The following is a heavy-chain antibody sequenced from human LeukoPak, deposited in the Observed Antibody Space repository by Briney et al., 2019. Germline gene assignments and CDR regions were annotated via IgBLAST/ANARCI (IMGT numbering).Heavy chain of an antibody. V-gene: IGHV4-34*01. Sequence: NPSETLSLTCAVYGGSFSGYYWSWIRQPPGKGLEWIGEINHSGSTNYNPSLKSRVTISVDTSKNQFSLKLSSVTAADTAVYYCARAPSQHYYYDSSGNRVFDYWGQGTLVTVSS. CDR2: INHSGST. CDR3: ARAPSQHYYYDSSGNRVFDY. J-gene: IGHJ4*02. CDR1: GGSFSGYY. D-gene: IGHD3-22*01.